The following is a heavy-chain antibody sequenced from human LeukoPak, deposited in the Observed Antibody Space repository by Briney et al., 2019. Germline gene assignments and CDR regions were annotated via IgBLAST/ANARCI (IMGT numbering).Heavy chain of an antibody. V-gene: IGHV3-30*02. D-gene: IGHD1-26*01. Sequence: PWGSLRLSCAASGFTFSSYGMHWVRQGPGKGLEWVAFIRYDGSNKYYTDSVKGRFTISRDNSKNTLYLQMNSLRAEDTAVYYCAKGRGWEASYYYYYMDVWGKGTTVTISS. J-gene: IGHJ6*03. CDR1: GFTFSSYG. CDR3: AKGRGWEASYYYYYMDV. CDR2: IRYDGSNK.